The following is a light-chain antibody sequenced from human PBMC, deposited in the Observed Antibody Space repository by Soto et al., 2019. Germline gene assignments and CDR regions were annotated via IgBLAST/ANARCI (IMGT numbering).Light chain of an antibody. V-gene: IGKV3-20*01. Sequence: EIVLTQSPGTLSLSPGETATLSCRASQTVNSDYLAWFQQRPGQAPRLLIFATSRRATDIPDRFSGSGSGTDFTLANRRLEPEDFAVYYCHQFGYSPRTFGEGTKVE. CDR1: QTVNSDY. CDR3: HQFGYSPRT. CDR2: ATS. J-gene: IGKJ1*01.